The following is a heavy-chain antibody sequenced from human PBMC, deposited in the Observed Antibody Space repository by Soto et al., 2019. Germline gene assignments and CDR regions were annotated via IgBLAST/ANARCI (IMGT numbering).Heavy chain of an antibody. CDR3: ARGGPRSGQTGYYVDF. Sequence: EVQLVESGGALVQPGGSLRLSCAASGFTISSNYMTWVRQAPGKGLEWVSIIYSDDSTYYVDSVKGRFTISRDSSKTTLYLQMNSLRVEDTAVYYCARGGPRSGQTGYYVDFWGQGTLVTVSS. D-gene: IGHD1-1*01. V-gene: IGHV3-66*01. CDR2: IYSDDST. J-gene: IGHJ4*02. CDR1: GFTISSNY.